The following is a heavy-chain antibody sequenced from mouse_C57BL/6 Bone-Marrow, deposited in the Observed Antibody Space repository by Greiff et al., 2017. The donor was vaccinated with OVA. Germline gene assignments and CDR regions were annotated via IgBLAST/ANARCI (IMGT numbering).Heavy chain of an antibody. J-gene: IGHJ3*01. Sequence: QVHVKQPGTELVKPGASVKLSCKASGYTFTSYWMHWVKQRPGQGLEWIGNINPSNGGTNYNEKFKSKATLTVDKSSSTAYMQLSSLTSEDSAVYYCARWGGYDGFAYWGQGTLVTVSA. CDR2: INPSNGGT. V-gene: IGHV1-53*01. CDR3: ARWGGYDGFAY. CDR1: GYTFTSYW. D-gene: IGHD2-2*01.